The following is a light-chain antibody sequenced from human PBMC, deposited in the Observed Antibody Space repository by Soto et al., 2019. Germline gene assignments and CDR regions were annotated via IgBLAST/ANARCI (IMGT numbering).Light chain of an antibody. CDR1: NRDVGSYNL. J-gene: IGLJ3*02. Sequence: QSALTQPASVSGSPGQSITIACTGTNRDVGSYNLVSWYQQRPGEAPKLIISEVRNRPSGISYRFTGSKSGNTASLTISGLQAEDEADYYCSSYKTPRTLVFGGGTQLTVL. V-gene: IGLV2-14*01. CDR3: SSYKTPRTLV. CDR2: EVR.